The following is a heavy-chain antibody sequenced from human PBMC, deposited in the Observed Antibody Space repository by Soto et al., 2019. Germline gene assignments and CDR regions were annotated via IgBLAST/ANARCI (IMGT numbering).Heavy chain of an antibody. CDR2: ISDSSGTI. CDR3: AKITVRQWLLSRYFDY. J-gene: IGHJ4*02. D-gene: IGHD3-3*01. V-gene: IGHV3-48*01. Sequence: GGSLRLSCAASGFTFSSYSMNWVRQAPGKGLEWVSYISDSSGTIYYADSVKGRFTISRDNAKNSLYLQMNSLRAEDTAVYYCAKITVRQWLLSRYFDYWGQGSPVTVSS. CDR1: GFTFSSYS.